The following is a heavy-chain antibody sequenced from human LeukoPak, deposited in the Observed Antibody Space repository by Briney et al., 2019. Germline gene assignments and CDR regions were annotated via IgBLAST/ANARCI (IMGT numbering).Heavy chain of an antibody. Sequence: PSQTLPLTCTVSGGSISGGSYYWSWIRQPAGKGLEWIGRIYTSGSTNYNPSLKSRVTISVDTSKNHFSLKLSSETAADTAVYYCARGFWSGYNYYYYYMDVWGKGTTVTVSS. V-gene: IGHV4-61*02. CDR1: GGSISGGSYY. D-gene: IGHD3-3*01. CDR3: ARGFWSGYNYYYYYMDV. J-gene: IGHJ6*03. CDR2: IYTSGST.